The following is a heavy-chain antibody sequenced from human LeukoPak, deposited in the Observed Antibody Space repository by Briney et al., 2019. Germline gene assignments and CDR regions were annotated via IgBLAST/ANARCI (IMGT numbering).Heavy chain of an antibody. D-gene: IGHD2/OR15-2a*01. CDR1: GFTFSSYA. J-gene: IGHJ4*02. CDR3: AREGPRGNSQFDY. Sequence: GGSLRLSCAASGFTFSSYAMSWVRQAPGKGLEWVSAISGSGGSTYYADSVKGRFTISRDNSKNTQYLQMNSLRAEDTAIYYCAREGPRGNSQFDYWGQGTLVTVSS. CDR2: ISGSGGST. V-gene: IGHV3-23*01.